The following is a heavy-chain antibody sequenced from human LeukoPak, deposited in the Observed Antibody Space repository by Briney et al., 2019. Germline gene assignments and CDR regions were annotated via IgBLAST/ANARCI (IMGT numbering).Heavy chain of an antibody. CDR3: ARARIAVAPPDY. J-gene: IGHJ4*02. Sequence: ASVKVSCKASGYTFTSYGISWVRQAPGQGLERMGWISAYNGNTNHAQKLQGRVTMTTDTSTSTAYMELRSLRSDDTAVYYCARARIAVAPPDYWGQGTLVTVSS. CDR2: ISAYNGNT. CDR1: GYTFTSYG. D-gene: IGHD6-19*01. V-gene: IGHV1-18*01.